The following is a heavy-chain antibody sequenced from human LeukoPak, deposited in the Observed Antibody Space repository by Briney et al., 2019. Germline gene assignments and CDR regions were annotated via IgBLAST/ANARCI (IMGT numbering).Heavy chain of an antibody. CDR2: IYYSGST. Sequence: SETLSLTCTVSGDSISSYYWSWIRQPPGKGLEWLGYIYYSGSTNYNPSLKSRVTISVDTSKNQFSLKLSSVTAADTAVYYCARSAPPGSRPYYYYGMDVWGQGTTVTVSS. V-gene: IGHV4-59*08. J-gene: IGHJ6*02. CDR3: ARSAPPGSRPYYYYGMDV. CDR1: GDSISSYY. D-gene: IGHD6-13*01.